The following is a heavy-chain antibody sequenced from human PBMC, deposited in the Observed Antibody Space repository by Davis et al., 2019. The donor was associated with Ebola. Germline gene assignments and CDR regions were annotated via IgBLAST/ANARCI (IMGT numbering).Heavy chain of an antibody. CDR3: ARHGRGSPFVPNYYYGMDV. V-gene: IGHV4-39*01. J-gene: IGHJ6*02. D-gene: IGHD6-6*01. Sequence: PSETLSLTCTVSGGSISSSSYYWGWIRQPPGKGLEWIGSIYYSGSTYYNPSLKSRVTISVDTSKNQFSLKLSSVTAADTAVYYCARHGRGSPFVPNYYYGMDVWGQGTTVTVSS. CDR2: IYYSGST. CDR1: GGSISSSSYY.